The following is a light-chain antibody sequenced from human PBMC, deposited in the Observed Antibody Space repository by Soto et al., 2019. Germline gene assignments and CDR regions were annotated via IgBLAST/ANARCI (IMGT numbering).Light chain of an antibody. CDR2: GNS. CDR3: QSYDNSRSGWV. V-gene: IGLV1-40*01. CDR1: SSNIGAGYD. J-gene: IGLJ2*01. Sequence: QSVLTQPPSVSGAPGQRVTISCTGGSSNIGAGYDVHWYQQFPGTAPKVLINGNSNRPSGVPDRFSGSKSATSASLAITGPQAEDVASYYCQSYDNSRSGWVFGGGTKVTVL.